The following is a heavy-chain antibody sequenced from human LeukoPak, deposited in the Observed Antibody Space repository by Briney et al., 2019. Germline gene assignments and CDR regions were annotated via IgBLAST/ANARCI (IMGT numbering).Heavy chain of an antibody. J-gene: IGHJ1*01. Sequence: GGSLLLSCAASGFYFSEHEMDWVRQAPGRGHEWLARIRNKNHGYTTEYAASVKGRFTISRDDSSSSLRLQMNSLNTDDTAVYFCVRPSQGYFQNWGQGTLVTVSS. D-gene: IGHD6-13*01. CDR1: GFYFSEHE. V-gene: IGHV3-72*01. CDR3: VRPSQGYFQN. CDR2: IRNKNHGYTT.